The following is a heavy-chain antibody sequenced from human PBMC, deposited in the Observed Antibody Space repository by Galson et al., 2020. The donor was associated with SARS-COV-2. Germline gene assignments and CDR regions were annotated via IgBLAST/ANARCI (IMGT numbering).Heavy chain of an antibody. D-gene: IGHD5-12*01. CDR2: IYTSGST. CDR3: ARDAFGPRDGYNYLEGYYYGMDV. CDR1: GGSISSYY. J-gene: IGHJ6*02. V-gene: IGHV4-4*07. Sequence: ASETLSLTCTVSGGSISSYYWSWIRQPAGKGLEWIGRIYTSGSTNYNPSLKSRVTMSVDTSKNQFSLKLSSVTAADTAVYYCARDAFGPRDGYNYLEGYYYGMDVWGQGTTVTGSS.